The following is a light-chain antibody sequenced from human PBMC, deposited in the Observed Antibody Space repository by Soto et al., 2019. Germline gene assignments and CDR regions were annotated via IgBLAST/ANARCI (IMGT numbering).Light chain of an antibody. CDR3: QQYKTYLWA. CDR2: KAS. CDR1: QSISSW. V-gene: IGKV1-5*03. Sequence: DIQMTQSPSTQSTSVGDRVTITCRASQSISSWLAWYQQKPGKAPKLLIYKASSLESGVPSRFSGSGSGTEFTLTISSLQPDDVATYYCQQYKTYLWAFGQGTKVEIK. J-gene: IGKJ1*01.